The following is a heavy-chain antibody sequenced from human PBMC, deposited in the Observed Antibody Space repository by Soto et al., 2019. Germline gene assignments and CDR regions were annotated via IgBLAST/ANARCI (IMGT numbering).Heavy chain of an antibody. Sequence: EVQLEEFGGDLVQPGGSLRLSCAASGFTFSAYSMFWVRQAPGKGLEWVSYINSGSSSIHYADSVRGRFTISRDNAKNSLYLQMDNLRAEDTAVYYCARDVTVRGFVWGQGTLVTVSS. J-gene: IGHJ4*02. CDR3: ARDVTVRGFV. D-gene: IGHD3-3*01. CDR2: INSGSSSI. V-gene: IGHV3-48*01. CDR1: GFTFSAYS.